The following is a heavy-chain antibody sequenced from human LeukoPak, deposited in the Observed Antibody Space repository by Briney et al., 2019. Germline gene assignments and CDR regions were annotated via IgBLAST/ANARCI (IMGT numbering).Heavy chain of an antibody. V-gene: IGHV1-18*01. CDR3: ARGGDDHRNYNRLDP. CDR2: ISAYNGNT. CDR1: GYTFNSYG. D-gene: IGHD4-11*01. Sequence: ASVKVSCKASGYTFNSYGISWVRQAPGQGLEWMGCISAYNGNTNYAQKFQGRVTITADKSTSTAYMELSSLRSEDTAVYYCARGGDDHRNYNRLDPWGQGTLVTVSS. J-gene: IGHJ5*02.